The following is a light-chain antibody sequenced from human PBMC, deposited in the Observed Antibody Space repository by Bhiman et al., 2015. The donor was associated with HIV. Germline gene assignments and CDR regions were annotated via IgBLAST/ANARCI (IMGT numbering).Light chain of an antibody. CDR3: QSYDSSLSGYVV. CDR2: DNN. V-gene: IGLV1-40*01. J-gene: IGLJ2*01. Sequence: QPVLTQPPSVSGAPGQRVTISCTGSSSNIGAGFDVHWYHHLPGTAPKLLIYDNNNRPSGVPDRFSGSKSGTSASLAITGLQAEDEADYYCQSYDSSLSGYVVFGGGTKLTVL. CDR1: SSNIGAGFD.